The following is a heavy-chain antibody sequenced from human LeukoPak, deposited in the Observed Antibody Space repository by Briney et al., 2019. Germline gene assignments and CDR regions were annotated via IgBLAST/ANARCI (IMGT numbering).Heavy chain of an antibody. Sequence: PSETLSLTCTVSGGSISSYYWSWIRQPAGKGLEWIGRIYTSGSTNYNPSLKSRVTMSVDTSKNQFSLKLSSVTAAGTAVYYCARDYLKRQQLDNWFDPWGQGTLVTVSS. V-gene: IGHV4-4*07. CDR3: ARDYLKRQQLDNWFDP. CDR2: IYTSGST. J-gene: IGHJ5*02. CDR1: GGSISSYY. D-gene: IGHD6-13*01.